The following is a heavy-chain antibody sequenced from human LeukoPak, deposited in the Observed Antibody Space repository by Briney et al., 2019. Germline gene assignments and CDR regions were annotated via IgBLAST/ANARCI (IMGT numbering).Heavy chain of an antibody. V-gene: IGHV3-21*01. CDR1: GFTFSSYS. Sequence: GGSLRLSCAASGFTFSSYSMNWVRQAPGKGLEWVSSISSSSSYIYYADSVKGRFTISRDNAKNSLYLQMNSLRAEDTAVYYCAREPRISAPLRSFDYWGQGTLVTVSS. D-gene: IGHD2-15*01. CDR2: ISSSSSYI. CDR3: AREPRISAPLRSFDY. J-gene: IGHJ4*02.